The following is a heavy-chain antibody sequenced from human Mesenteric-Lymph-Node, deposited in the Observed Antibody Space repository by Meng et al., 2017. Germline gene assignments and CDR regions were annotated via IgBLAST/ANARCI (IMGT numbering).Heavy chain of an antibody. CDR1: GFTVSSNY. V-gene: IGHV3-30*01. Sequence: GGSLRLSCAASGFTVSSNYMDCVRQAPGQGLEWVAVISYDGSNKYYADSVKGRFTISRDNSKNTLYLQMNSLRAEDTAVYYCSSLAVAGTGTFDYWGQGTLVTVSS. D-gene: IGHD6-19*01. J-gene: IGHJ4*02. CDR2: ISYDGSNK. CDR3: SSLAVAGTGTFDY.